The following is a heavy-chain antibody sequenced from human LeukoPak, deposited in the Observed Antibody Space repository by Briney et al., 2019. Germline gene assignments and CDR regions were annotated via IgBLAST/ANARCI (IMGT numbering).Heavy chain of an antibody. D-gene: IGHD3-10*01. CDR2: IHYSGTT. CDR1: GDSISTYY. J-gene: IGHJ5*02. CDR3: TRFSFGRNLFDP. V-gene: IGHV4-59*08. Sequence: SETLSLTCTVSGDSISTYYWTWIRQPPQQGLEWIAYIHYSGTTNYNPSLKSRVTISVDTSKNQFSLNLSSVTAADTAVYYCTRFSFGRNLFDPWGQGTLVTVSA.